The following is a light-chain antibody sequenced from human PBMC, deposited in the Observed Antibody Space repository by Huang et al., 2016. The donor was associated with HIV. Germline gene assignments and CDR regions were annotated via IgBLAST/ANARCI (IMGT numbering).Light chain of an antibody. CDR2: DAA. V-gene: IGKV1-33*01. CDR1: RHIYSY. CDR3: QQYDSLPRT. J-gene: IGKJ3*01. Sequence: DIQMTQSPSSLSASIGDRVTITCRASRHIYSYLNWYQHRPGKAPKLLIYDAANLEVGVPSRFSGSGSGRNFTLIISSLQPEDFATYYCQQYDSLPRTVGPGTKV.